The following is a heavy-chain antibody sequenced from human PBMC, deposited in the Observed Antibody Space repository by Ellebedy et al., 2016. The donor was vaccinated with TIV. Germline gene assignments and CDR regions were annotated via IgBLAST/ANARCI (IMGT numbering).Heavy chain of an antibody. CDR2: INSDGSST. D-gene: IGHD1-14*01. CDR1: GFTFSSYW. J-gene: IGHJ6*03. Sequence: GESLKISXAASGFTFSSYWMHWVRQAPGKGLVWVSRINSDGSSTSYADSVKGRFTISRDNAKNALYLQMNSLRAEDTAVYYCARDSVSDYYYYYMDVWGKGTTVTVSS. CDR3: ARDSVSDYYYYYMDV. V-gene: IGHV3-74*01.